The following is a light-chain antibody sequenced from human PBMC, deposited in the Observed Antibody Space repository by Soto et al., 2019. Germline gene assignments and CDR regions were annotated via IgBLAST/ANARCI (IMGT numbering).Light chain of an antibody. V-gene: IGKV3-15*01. CDR2: GAS. Sequence: DIVMTQSPATLSVSPGERATLSCRASQNVYSNLAWYQQKPGQAPRLLIYGASTRATGIPARFSGSGSGTEITLTINSLQSEDFAIYYCQPYNDWPPETFGQGTKVEIK. J-gene: IGKJ1*01. CDR1: QNVYSN. CDR3: QPYNDWPPET.